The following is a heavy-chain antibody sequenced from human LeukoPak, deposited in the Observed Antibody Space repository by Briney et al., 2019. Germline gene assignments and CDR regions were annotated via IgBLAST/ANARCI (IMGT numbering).Heavy chain of an antibody. CDR3: ARGRDGYKGAFDI. V-gene: IGHV4-59*01. CDR1: GGSIITYF. Sequence: SETLSLTCTVSGGSIITYFWTWIRQPPGKGLEWIGYIYYSGSTNYNPSLKSRVTISVDTSKNQFSLKLSSVTAADTAVYYCARGRDGYKGAFDIWGQGTMVTVSS. J-gene: IGHJ3*02. CDR2: IYYSGST. D-gene: IGHD5-24*01.